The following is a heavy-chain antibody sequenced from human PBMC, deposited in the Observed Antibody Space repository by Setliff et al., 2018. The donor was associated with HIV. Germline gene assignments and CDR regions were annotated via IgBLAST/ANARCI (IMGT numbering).Heavy chain of an antibody. CDR1: GFPFGDYA. CDR3: ARAWGYSGYDSSDAFDI. J-gene: IGHJ3*02. V-gene: IGHV3-74*01. CDR2: ITNDGTTT. Sequence: GGSLRLSCTASGFPFGDYAMSWVRQAPGKGLVWVSRITNDGTTTTYADSVKGRFTISRDNAKNTLYLQMNSLRVEDTAVYYCARAWGYSGYDSSDAFDIWGQGTMVTVSS. D-gene: IGHD5-12*01.